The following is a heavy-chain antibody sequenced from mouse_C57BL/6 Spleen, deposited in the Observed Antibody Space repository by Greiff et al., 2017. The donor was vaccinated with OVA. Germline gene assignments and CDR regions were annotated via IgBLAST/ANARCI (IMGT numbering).Heavy chain of an antibody. CDR1: GYTFTSYW. CDR2: MYPSDSET. J-gene: IGHJ4*01. D-gene: IGHD2-5*01. CDR3: ARSRYSNYVDYAMDY. Sequence: QVQLQQPGAELVRPGSSVKLSCKASGYTFTSYWMDWVKQRPGQGLEWRGNMYPSDSETHYNQKFKDKATLTVDKSSSTAYMQLSSLTSEDSAVYYCARSRYSNYVDYAMDYWGQGTSVTVSS. V-gene: IGHV1-61*01.